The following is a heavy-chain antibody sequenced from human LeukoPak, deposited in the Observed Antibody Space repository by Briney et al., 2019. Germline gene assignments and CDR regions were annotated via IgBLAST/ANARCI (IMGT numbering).Heavy chain of an antibody. V-gene: IGHV1-18*01. CDR1: GYNFTNYG. Sequence: ASVKVSCKSSGYNFTNYGISWVRQAPGQGLEWMGWISAYNGNTKYAQKIQGRVIMTTDTSTSTAYMELRSLRSDDTAVYYCARYSGSYWGDYWGQGTLVTVSS. J-gene: IGHJ4*02. CDR2: ISAYNGNT. D-gene: IGHD1-26*01. CDR3: ARYSGSYWGDY.